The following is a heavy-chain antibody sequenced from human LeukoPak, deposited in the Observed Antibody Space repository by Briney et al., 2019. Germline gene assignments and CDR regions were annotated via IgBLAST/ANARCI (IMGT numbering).Heavy chain of an antibody. CDR2: IYYSGST. V-gene: IGHV4-59*01. CDR1: GGSISSYY. Sequence: SETLSLTCTVSGGSISSYYWSWIRQPPGKGLEWIGSIYYSGSTNYNPSLKSRVTISEDTSKNQFSLKLSSVTAADTAVYYCAGVTSGQFYFFHYWGQGVLVTVSS. D-gene: IGHD2-15*01. CDR3: AGVTSGQFYFFHY. J-gene: IGHJ4*02.